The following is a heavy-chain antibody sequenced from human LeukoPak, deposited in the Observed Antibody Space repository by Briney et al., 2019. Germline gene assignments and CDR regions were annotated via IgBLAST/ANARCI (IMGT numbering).Heavy chain of an antibody. CDR1: GFTFSSYA. CDR3: AKDTGYYYGSGSYELDY. V-gene: IGHV3-23*01. CDR2: ISGSGGST. D-gene: IGHD3-10*01. J-gene: IGHJ4*02. Sequence: GGSLRLSCAASGFTFSSYAMSWVRQAPGKGLEWVSAISGSGGSTYYADSVKGRFTISRDNSKNTLYLQMNSLRAEDTAVYYCAKDTGYYYGSGSYELDYWGQGTLVTVSS.